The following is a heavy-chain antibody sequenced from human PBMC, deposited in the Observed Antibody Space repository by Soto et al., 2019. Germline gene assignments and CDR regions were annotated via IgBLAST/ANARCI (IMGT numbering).Heavy chain of an antibody. CDR3: ARRNYYDSSGYYLDAFDI. CDR2: IYPGDSDT. D-gene: IGHD3-22*01. Sequence: PGEPLKIWCNGSGYSFTIYWIGWVRQMPGKGLEWMGIIYPGDSDTRYSPSFQGQVTISADKSISTAYLQWSSLKASDTAMYYCARRNYYDSSGYYLDAFDIWGQGTMVTVSS. V-gene: IGHV5-51*01. CDR1: GYSFTIYW. J-gene: IGHJ3*02.